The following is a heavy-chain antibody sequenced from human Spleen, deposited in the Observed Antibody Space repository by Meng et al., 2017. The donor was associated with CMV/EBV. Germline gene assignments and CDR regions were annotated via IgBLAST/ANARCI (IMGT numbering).Heavy chain of an antibody. CDR2: INPSGGST. V-gene: IGHV1-46*01. CDR3: ARDMVSFGYFGY. D-gene: IGHD5-18*01. Sequence: ASVKVSCKASGYYFTDYYIHWVRQAPGQGLEWMGMINPSGGSTHYAQKFQGRVTLTRGTSTSTVYMQLSSLRSEDTAVYYCARDMVSFGYFGYWGQGMLVTVSS. CDR1: GYYFTDYY. J-gene: IGHJ4*02.